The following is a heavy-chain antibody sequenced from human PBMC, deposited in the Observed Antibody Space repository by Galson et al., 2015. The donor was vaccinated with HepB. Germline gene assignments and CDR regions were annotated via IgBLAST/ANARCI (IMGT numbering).Heavy chain of an antibody. Sequence: SVKVSCKASGYTFTSYGISWVRQAPGQGLEWMGWISAYNGNTNYAQKLQGRVTMTTDTSTSTAYMELRSLRSDDTAVYYCARKAPYRSSTSCYFPTGGYFDYWGQGTLVTVSS. J-gene: IGHJ4*02. CDR2: ISAYNGNT. D-gene: IGHD2-2*01. CDR1: GYTFTSYG. V-gene: IGHV1-18*01. CDR3: ARKAPYRSSTSCYFPTGGYFDY.